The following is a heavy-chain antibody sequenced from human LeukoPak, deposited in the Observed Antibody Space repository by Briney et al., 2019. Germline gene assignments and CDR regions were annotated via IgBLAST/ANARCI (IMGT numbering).Heavy chain of an antibody. CDR2: IIPILGIA. CDR3: ARDLYGSGSTYYYYGMDV. J-gene: IGHJ6*02. Sequence: SVKVSCKASGGTFSSYAISWVRQAPGQGLEWMGRIIPILGIANYAQKFQGRVTITADKSTSTAYMELSSLRSEDTAVYYCARDLYGSGSTYYYYGMDVWGQGTTVTVSS. V-gene: IGHV1-69*04. CDR1: GGTFSSYA. D-gene: IGHD3-10*01.